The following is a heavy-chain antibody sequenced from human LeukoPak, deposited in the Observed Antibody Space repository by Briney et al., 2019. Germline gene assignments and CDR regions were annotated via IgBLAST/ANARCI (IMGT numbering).Heavy chain of an antibody. CDR2: ISGSAGST. CDR3: AKDARRTSGWYFFDY. Sequence: GSLRLSCAASGFTFSSYAMSWVRQAPGKGLEWVSAISGSAGSTYYADSVKGRFTISRDNSKNTLFLQMNSLRAEDTAVYFCAKDARRTSGWYFFDYWGQGTLVTVSS. V-gene: IGHV3-23*01. CDR1: GFTFSSYA. D-gene: IGHD6-19*01. J-gene: IGHJ4*02.